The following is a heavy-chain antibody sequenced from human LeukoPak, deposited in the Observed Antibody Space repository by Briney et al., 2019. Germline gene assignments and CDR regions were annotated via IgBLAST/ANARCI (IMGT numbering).Heavy chain of an antibody. CDR3: ARDGPYCSSTSCYFVGDY. D-gene: IGHD2-2*01. CDR2: IAGSSGYI. Sequence: PGGSLRLSCAASGFTFSSYTMNWVRQAPGKGLEWVSSIAGSSGYISYADSVKGRFTISRDNAKKSLYLQMTSLTAEDTAVYYCARDGPYCSSTSCYFVGDYWGQGTLVTVSS. V-gene: IGHV3-21*01. J-gene: IGHJ4*02. CDR1: GFTFSSYT.